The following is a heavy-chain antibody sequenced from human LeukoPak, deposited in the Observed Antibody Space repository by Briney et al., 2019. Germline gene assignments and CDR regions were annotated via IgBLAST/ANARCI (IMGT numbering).Heavy chain of an antibody. CDR2: IGSSGGST. CDR1: GFNFITAA. J-gene: IGHJ3*01. Sequence: GGSLRLSCAASGFNFITAAMTWVRQAPGKVLEWVSLIGSSGGSTYYADSVKGRFTISRDNSNHTLSLQMNSLRVEDTAIYYCVKDIQLSTWGLGTMVTVSS. CDR3: VKDIQLST. D-gene: IGHD5-24*01. V-gene: IGHV3-23*01.